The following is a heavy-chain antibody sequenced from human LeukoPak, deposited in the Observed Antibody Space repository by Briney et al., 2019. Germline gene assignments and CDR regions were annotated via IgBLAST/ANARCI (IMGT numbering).Heavy chain of an antibody. V-gene: IGHV3-48*04. CDR1: GLTFSSYS. CDR3: ARDSSKVKATAGTKDAFDI. D-gene: IGHD6-13*01. CDR2: ISSSSSTI. Sequence: GGSLRLSCAASGLTFSSYSMNWVRQAPGKGLEWVSSISSSSSTIYYADSVKGRFTISRDNAKNSLYLQMNSLRAEDTAVYYCARDSSKVKATAGTKDAFDIWGQGTMVTVSS. J-gene: IGHJ3*02.